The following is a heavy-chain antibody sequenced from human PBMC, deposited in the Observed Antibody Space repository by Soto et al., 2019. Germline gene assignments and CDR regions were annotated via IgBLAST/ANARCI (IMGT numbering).Heavy chain of an antibody. CDR2: IYGSGRGI. V-gene: IGHV3-23*05. CDR1: GLPHSSFA. Sequence: EVQLLESGGGLVQPGGSLRLSCTASGLPHSSFAMMWVRQAPGKGLECVSGIYGSGRGIEYADSVKGRCTISRDNSKNTVYLQMTDLRADDTAVYYCAKDAIYNDGLWLMDHWGQGTQVTVSS. D-gene: IGHD2-21*01. CDR3: AKDAIYNDGLWLMDH. J-gene: IGHJ4*02.